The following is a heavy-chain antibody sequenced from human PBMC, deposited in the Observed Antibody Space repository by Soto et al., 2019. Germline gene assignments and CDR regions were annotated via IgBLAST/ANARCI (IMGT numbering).Heavy chain of an antibody. CDR3: ARLLWSRGDWFDP. CDR1: GGSISSYY. Sequence: PSGTLSLTCTVSGGSISSYYWSWIRQPPGKGLEWIGYIYYSGSTNYNPSLKSRVTISVDTSKNQFSLKLSSVTAADTAVYYCARLLWSRGDWFDPWGQGTLVTVSS. D-gene: IGHD3-10*01. CDR2: IYYSGST. J-gene: IGHJ5*02. V-gene: IGHV4-59*08.